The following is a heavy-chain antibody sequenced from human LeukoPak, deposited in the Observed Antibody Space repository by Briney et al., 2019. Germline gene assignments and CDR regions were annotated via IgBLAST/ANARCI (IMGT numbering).Heavy chain of an antibody. V-gene: IGHV3-23*01. CDR2: ISGSGDNT. CDR3: ARDHCSTTSCLGS. J-gene: IGHJ5*02. D-gene: IGHD2-2*01. CDR1: GFTFSSYA. Sequence: TGGSLRLSCAASGFTFSSYAMSWVRQAPGKGLEWVSGISGSGDNTYYADSVKGRFTISRDNSKNTLYVQVNSLRVDDTAVYYCARDHCSTTSCLGSWGQGTLVTVSS.